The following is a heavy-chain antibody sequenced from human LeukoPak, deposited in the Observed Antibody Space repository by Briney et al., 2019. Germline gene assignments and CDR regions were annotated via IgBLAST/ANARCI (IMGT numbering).Heavy chain of an antibody. D-gene: IGHD4-17*01. CDR1: GFTFSSYA. J-gene: IGHJ5*02. CDR2: ISGIGTTT. V-gene: IGHV3-23*01. CDR3: TKKRTTSVTDWFDP. Sequence: PGGSLRLSCTASGFTFSSYAMTWVRQAPGKGLECVSVISGIGTTTYYADSVKGRFTISRDNSKNTLFLQMNSLRVEDTATNYCTKKRTTSVTDWFDPWGQGTLVTVSS.